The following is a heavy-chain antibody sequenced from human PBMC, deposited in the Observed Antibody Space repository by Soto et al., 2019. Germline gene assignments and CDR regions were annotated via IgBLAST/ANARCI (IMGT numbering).Heavy chain of an antibody. Sequence: QVHLVQSGAEVKKPGASVKVSCKGSGYAFTTYGITWVRQAPGQGLEWMGWISAHNGNTNYAQKLQGRVNVTRDTSTSTAYMERRSLRAVDTAVYYCARGRYGDYWGQGAVVTVSS. D-gene: IGHD1-1*01. V-gene: IGHV1-18*01. J-gene: IGHJ4*02. CDR2: ISAHNGNT. CDR1: GYAFTTYG. CDR3: ARGRYGDY.